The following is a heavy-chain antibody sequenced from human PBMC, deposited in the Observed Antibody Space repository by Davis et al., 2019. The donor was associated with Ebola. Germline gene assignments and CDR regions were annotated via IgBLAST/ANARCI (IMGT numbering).Heavy chain of an antibody. D-gene: IGHD2-15*01. CDR2: INTNTGNP. J-gene: IGHJ5*02. Sequence: SVTVSCKASVYSFTSYAMNWVRQAPGQGLEWMGWINTNTGNPTYAQGFTGRFVFSLDTSASTAYLQISSLRPEDTAVYYCTRVRVVVSCLVCGRWFYPWGQGTLVTVSS. V-gene: IGHV7-4-1*02. CDR3: TRVRVVVSCLVCGRWFYP. CDR1: VYSFTSYA.